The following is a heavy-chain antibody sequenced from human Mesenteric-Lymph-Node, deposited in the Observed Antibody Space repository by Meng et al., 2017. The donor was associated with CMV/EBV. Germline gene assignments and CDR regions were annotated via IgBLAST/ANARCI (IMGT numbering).Heavy chain of an antibody. Sequence: SLKISCAASGFTFDDYAMHWVRQTPGKGLEWVSGITWNSGRTGYADSVKGRFTISRDNAKNSLYLQMNSLRAEDTAVYYCARDLGGCSSTSCYIYYYYGMDVWGQGTTVTVSS. CDR2: ITWNSGRT. J-gene: IGHJ6*02. V-gene: IGHV3-9*01. CDR3: ARDLGGCSSTSCYIYYYYGMDV. D-gene: IGHD2-2*02. CDR1: GFTFDDYA.